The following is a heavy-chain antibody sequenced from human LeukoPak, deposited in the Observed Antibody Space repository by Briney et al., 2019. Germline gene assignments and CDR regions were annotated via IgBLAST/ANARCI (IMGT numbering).Heavy chain of an antibody. CDR3: ARGRTYGQAAMDV. Sequence: GTSQRLSCAASGFTFSSYDMHWARQAPGKGLEWVAVIWYDGRNTYYADSVKGRFTISKDNSKNTLNLQMSSLRVEDTAVYYCARGRTYGQAAMDVWGQGTTVTVSS. CDR1: GFTFSSYD. CDR2: IWYDGRNT. J-gene: IGHJ6*02. D-gene: IGHD1/OR15-1a*01. V-gene: IGHV3-33*01.